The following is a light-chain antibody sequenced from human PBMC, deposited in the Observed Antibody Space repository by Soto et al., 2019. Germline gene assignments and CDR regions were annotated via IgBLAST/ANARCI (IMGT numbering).Light chain of an antibody. J-gene: IGLJ3*02. Sequence: QSALTQPRSVSGSPGQSVTISCTGTSSDVGGYDFVSWYQQHPGKAPKLMIYDVTKRPSGVPDRFSGSKSGNSASLTISGLQAEGEADYYCCSYAGSYILAVFGGGTKLTVL. V-gene: IGLV2-11*01. CDR3: CSYAGSYILAV. CDR2: DVT. CDR1: SSDVGGYDF.